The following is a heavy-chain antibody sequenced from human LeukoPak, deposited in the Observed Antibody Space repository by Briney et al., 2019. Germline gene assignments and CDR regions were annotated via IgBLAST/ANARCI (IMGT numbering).Heavy chain of an antibody. Sequence: PSETLSLTCAVSGGSISSGGYSWSWIRQPPGKGLDWIGYIYHSGSTYYNPSLKSRVTISVDRSKNQFSLKLSSVTAADTAVYYCARGGDILTGYPNSYYYYGMDVWGQGSTVTVSS. V-gene: IGHV4-30-2*01. CDR3: ARGGDILTGYPNSYYYYGMDV. D-gene: IGHD3-9*01. J-gene: IGHJ6*02. CDR1: GGSISSGGYS. CDR2: IYHSGST.